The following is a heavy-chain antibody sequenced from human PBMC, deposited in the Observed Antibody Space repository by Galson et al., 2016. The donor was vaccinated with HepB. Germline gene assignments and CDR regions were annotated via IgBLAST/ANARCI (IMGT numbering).Heavy chain of an antibody. J-gene: IGHJ4*02. Sequence: SVKVSCKASGYTFSRYGISWVRQAPGQGLEWMGWVSTYNGDTNYAQKIQGRVAMTTDTSTTTAYLEMNSLRVEDNALYYCVKDHFYHSGTILASGVFDYWGQGTLATVSS. CDR2: VSTYNGDT. CDR3: VKDHFYHSGTILASGVFDY. CDR1: GYTFSRYG. D-gene: IGHD3-10*01. V-gene: IGHV1-18*01.